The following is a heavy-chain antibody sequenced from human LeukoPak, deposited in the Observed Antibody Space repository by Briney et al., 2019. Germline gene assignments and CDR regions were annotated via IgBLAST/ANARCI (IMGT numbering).Heavy chain of an antibody. J-gene: IGHJ4*02. Sequence: PSEPLSLPCTVSGGSISAYYWSWIRQPPGKGLEWIGYIYYSGSTDYNPSLKRRVTISLDTSKNQFSLKLNSVTAADTAVYYCARTIAAAGSWADYWGQGTLVTVSS. D-gene: IGHD6-13*01. CDR3: ARTIAAAGSWADY. CDR2: IYYSGST. V-gene: IGHV4-59*08. CDR1: GGSISAYY.